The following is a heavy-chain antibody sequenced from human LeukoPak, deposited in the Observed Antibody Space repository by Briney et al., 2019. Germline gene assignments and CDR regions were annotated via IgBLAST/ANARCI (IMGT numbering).Heavy chain of an antibody. V-gene: IGHV4-59*12. CDR3: ARDRLTCSTTVIYGVRCAFDI. D-gene: IGHD4-17*01. CDR1: GASISGYY. J-gene: IGHJ3*02. CDR2: IYYSGST. Sequence: SETLSLTCTVSGASISGYYWNWIRQPPGKGLEWIGSIYYSGSTYYNPSLKSRVTISVDTSKNQFSLKLSSVTAADTAVYYCARDRLTCSTTVIYGVRCAFDIWGQGTMVTVSS.